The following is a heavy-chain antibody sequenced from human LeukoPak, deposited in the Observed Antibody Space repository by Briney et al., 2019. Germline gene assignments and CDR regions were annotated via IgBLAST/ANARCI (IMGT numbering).Heavy chain of an antibody. V-gene: IGHV3-23*01. CDR3: AKVFSSLYGGYYFDS. Sequence: GGSLRLSCAVSGFTFSGDWMHWVRQAPGKGLEWVSAFSGSGGSTYYADSVKGRFTISRDNSKNTLYLQMNSLRAEDTAVYYCAKVFSSLYGGYYFDSWGQGTLVVVSS. J-gene: IGHJ4*02. D-gene: IGHD3-16*01. CDR2: FSGSGGST. CDR1: GFTFSGDW.